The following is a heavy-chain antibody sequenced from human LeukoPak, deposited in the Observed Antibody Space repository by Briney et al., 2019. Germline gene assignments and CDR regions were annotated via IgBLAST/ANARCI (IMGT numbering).Heavy chain of an antibody. J-gene: IGHJ4*02. V-gene: IGHV3-30*18. Sequence: GGSLRLSCAASGFTFSNGMHWVRQAPGKGLDWVAVISNDGSKKYYADSVKGRFTISRDNSKNTLYLQVNSLRAEDTAVYYCAKGGKWDVTPFDYWGQGTLVTVSS. D-gene: IGHD1-26*01. CDR2: ISNDGSKK. CDR3: AKGGKWDVTPFDY. CDR1: GFTFSNG.